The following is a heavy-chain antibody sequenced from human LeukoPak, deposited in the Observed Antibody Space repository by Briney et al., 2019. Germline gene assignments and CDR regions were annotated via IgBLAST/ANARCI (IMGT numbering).Heavy chain of an antibody. V-gene: IGHV1-18*01. CDR1: GYTFTSYG. D-gene: IGHD3-22*01. Sequence: GASVKVSCKASGYTFTSYGISWVRQAPGQGLEWMGRISAYNGNTNYAQKLQGRVTMTTDTSTSTAYMELRSLRSDDTAVYYCAREYENRSPRRIVVGIDAFDIWGQGTMVTVSS. CDR3: AREYENRSPRRIVVGIDAFDI. CDR2: ISAYNGNT. J-gene: IGHJ3*02.